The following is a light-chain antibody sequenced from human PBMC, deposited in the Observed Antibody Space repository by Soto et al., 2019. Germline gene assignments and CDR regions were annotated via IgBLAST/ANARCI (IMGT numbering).Light chain of an antibody. V-gene: IGKV3-20*01. CDR2: GAS. Sequence: ESVLTQSPATLSLSPGERVTLSCRASQSVSSYLAWYQQKPGQAPRLLIYGASSRATGIPDRFSGSGSGTDFTLTISRLEPEDFAVYYCQQYGSSPLTFGGGTKVDIK. CDR3: QQYGSSPLT. CDR1: QSVSSY. J-gene: IGKJ4*01.